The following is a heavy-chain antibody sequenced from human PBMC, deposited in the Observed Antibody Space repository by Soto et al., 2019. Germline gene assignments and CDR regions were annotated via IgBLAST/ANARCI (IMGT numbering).Heavy chain of an antibody. CDR3: ARDGSTSWYSYDYHGMDV. J-gene: IGHJ6*04. Sequence: EVQLVESGGGLVQPGGSLRLSCAASGFTFRTYWLSWVRQVPGKGLEWVANINLDGSEKNYVDSVKGRLTISRDNAGNSLYLQMSSLRAEDTALYYCARDGSTSWYSYDYHGMDVWGKGTTVTVSS. D-gene: IGHD5-18*01. CDR1: GFTFRTYW. CDR2: INLDGSEK. V-gene: IGHV3-7*05.